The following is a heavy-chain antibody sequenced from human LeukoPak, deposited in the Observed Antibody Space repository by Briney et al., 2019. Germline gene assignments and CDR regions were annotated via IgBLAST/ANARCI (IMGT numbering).Heavy chain of an antibody. CDR2: ISGSGAST. V-gene: IGHV3-23*01. CDR1: GFTLSTNA. Sequence: GGSLRLSCLTSGFTLSTNAMSWVRRAPGKGLEWISGISGSGASTYYADSVKGRFTISRDDSRNTLYLQMNSLRGDDTAVYYCAKDVGKWESLHFFDYWGQGTLVTVSS. CDR3: AKDVGKWESLHFFDY. D-gene: IGHD1-26*01. J-gene: IGHJ4*02.